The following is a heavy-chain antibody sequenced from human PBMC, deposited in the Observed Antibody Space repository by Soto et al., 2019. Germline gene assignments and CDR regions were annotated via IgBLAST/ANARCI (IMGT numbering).Heavy chain of an antibody. CDR1: GGSISSGGYY. CDR3: ARNIVVVPAAMGWFDP. D-gene: IGHD2-2*01. Sequence: PSETLSLTCTVSGGSISSGGYYWSWIRQHPGKGLEWIGYIYYSGSTYYNPSLKSRVTISVDTSKNQFSLKLSSVTAADTAVYYCARNIVVVPAAMGWFDPWGQGTLVTVSS. CDR2: IYYSGST. V-gene: IGHV4-31*03. J-gene: IGHJ5*02.